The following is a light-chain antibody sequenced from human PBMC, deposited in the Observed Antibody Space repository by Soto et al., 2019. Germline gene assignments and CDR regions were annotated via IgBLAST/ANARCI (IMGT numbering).Light chain of an antibody. Sequence: QSVLTQPPSVSGAPGQRVTISCTGSSSNIGAGFDVHWYQHLPGTAPKLLIYGNTNRPSGVPDRFSGSKSGTSASLAITGLQAEDEADYYCTSYRSGSTPVVFGGGTKLTVL. CDR1: SSNIGAGFD. V-gene: IGLV1-40*01. CDR3: TSYRSGSTPVV. J-gene: IGLJ2*01. CDR2: GNT.